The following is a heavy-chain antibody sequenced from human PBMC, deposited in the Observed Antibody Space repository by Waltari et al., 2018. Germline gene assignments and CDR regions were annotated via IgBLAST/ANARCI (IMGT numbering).Heavy chain of an antibody. Sequence: QVQLQESGPGLVKPSATLSLTCTVSGGSLTSYYWSWIRQPPGKGLELIGYIYYSGSTNYNPSLKSRVTISVDTSKNQFSLKLSSVTAADTAVYYCARAKTGSFDYWGQGTLVTVSS. D-gene: IGHD3-9*01. CDR2: IYYSGST. CDR1: GGSLTSYY. J-gene: IGHJ4*02. V-gene: IGHV4-59*01. CDR3: ARAKTGSFDY.